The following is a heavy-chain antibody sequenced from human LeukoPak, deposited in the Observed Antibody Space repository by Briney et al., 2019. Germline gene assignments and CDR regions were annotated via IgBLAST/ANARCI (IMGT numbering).Heavy chain of an antibody. V-gene: IGHV4-34*01. CDR2: MNPSGST. D-gene: IGHD3-22*01. CDR3: ARGRQHVTMIVVIMTAVSYYLDV. CDR1: GGSFSGYY. Sequence: SETLSLICAVYGGSFSGYYWTWIRHTPEKGLEWIGEMNPSGSTNYNPSLKSRVTISVDTSKNQFSLTLSSVTAADTAVYYCARGRQHVTMIVVIMTAVSYYLDVWGKGTTVTVS. J-gene: IGHJ6*03.